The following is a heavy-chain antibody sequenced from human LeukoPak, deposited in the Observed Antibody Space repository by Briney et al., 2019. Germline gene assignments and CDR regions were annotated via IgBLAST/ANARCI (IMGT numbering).Heavy chain of an antibody. J-gene: IGHJ4*02. CDR3: VREESGGYFDY. CDR1: GYTFTNYL. Sequence: ASVKVSCKASGYTFTNYLLHWVRQAPGQGLEWVGRITPSVDTTNYAQKFRDRVTMTRDTSTSTVYMELSSLRSEDTAVYHCVREESGGYFDYWGQGTLVTVSA. V-gene: IGHV1-46*01. D-gene: IGHD2-8*02. CDR2: ITPSVDTT.